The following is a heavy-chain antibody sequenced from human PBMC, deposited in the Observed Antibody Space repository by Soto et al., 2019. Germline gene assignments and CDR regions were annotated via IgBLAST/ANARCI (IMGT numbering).Heavy chain of an antibody. D-gene: IGHD2-2*01. CDR2: IYHSGST. CDR3: ARVPDR. J-gene: IGHJ5*02. V-gene: IGHV4-30-2*01. CDR1: GCPISSGGYS. Sequence: PSETLSLTCAFSGCPISSGGYSWSWIRQPPGKGLEWIGYIYHSGSTYYNPSLKSRVTISVDRSTNQFSLKLSSVTAADTAVYYCARVPDRWGQGTLVTVSS.